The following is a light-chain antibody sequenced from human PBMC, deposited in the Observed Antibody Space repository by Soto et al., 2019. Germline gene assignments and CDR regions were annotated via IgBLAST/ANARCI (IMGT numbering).Light chain of an antibody. Sequence: DTVLTQFPDTLSLSPGDRATLSCRASQSVISSYLAWYQQKPGQAPRLLIYAASSRASDIPDRFSGSGSGTDFTLTISRLEPEDFAVYYCQQYGTSPQTFGQGTKVDI. J-gene: IGKJ2*01. CDR2: AAS. CDR3: QQYGTSPQT. V-gene: IGKV3-20*01. CDR1: QSVISSY.